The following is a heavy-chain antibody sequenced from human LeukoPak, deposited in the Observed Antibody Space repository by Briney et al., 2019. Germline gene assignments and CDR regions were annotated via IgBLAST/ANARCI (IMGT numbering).Heavy chain of an antibody. CDR3: AKTGGYCGRPSCPYYFDF. CDR2: MNPNSGNT. CDR1: GYTFTSYD. Sequence: ASVKVSCKASGYTFTSYDINWVRQATGQGLEWMGWMNPNSGNTGYAQKFQGRVTMTRNTSISTAYMELSGLRSEDTAVYYCAKTGGYCGRPSCPYYFDFWGQGALVTVSS. V-gene: IGHV1-8*01. D-gene: IGHD2-2*01. J-gene: IGHJ4*02.